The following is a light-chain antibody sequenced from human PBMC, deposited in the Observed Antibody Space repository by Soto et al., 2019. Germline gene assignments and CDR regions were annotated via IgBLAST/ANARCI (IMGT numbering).Light chain of an antibody. CDR2: EVS. J-gene: IGLJ1*01. CDR1: SSDVGGYNY. Sequence: QSALTQPASVSGSPGQSITISCTGTSSDVGGYNYVSWYQQHPGKAPKLMIYEVSNRPSGVSNRFSGSKSGNTASLTISGLQAEDEADYYCSSYTSSSTPWDVFGTGTKLT. V-gene: IGLV2-14*01. CDR3: SSYTSSSTPWDV.